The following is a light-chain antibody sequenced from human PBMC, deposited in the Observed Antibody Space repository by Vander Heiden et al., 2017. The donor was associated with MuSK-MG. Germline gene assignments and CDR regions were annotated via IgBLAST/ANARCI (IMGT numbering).Light chain of an antibody. Sequence: EIVLTQSPGTLSVSPGEGATLSCRASQSVSSNYLAWYQHKPGQAPRLLIYGASRRATGIPDRFSGSGSGTDFTLTITRLEPEDFALYYWHLYGSSPFTLGTETKVDIK. CDR3: HLYGSSPFT. V-gene: IGKV3-20*01. CDR2: GAS. J-gene: IGKJ3*01. CDR1: QSVSSNY.